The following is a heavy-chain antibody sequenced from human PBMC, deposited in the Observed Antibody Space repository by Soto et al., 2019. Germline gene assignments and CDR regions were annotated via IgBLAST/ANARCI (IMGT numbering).Heavy chain of an antibody. CDR1: GGSISSGGYY. J-gene: IGHJ5*02. CDR3: ARSVFP. V-gene: IGHV4-31*03. CDR2: IYSSGST. Sequence: QVQLQESGPGLVKPSQTLSLTCTVSGGSISSGGYYWTWIRQHPGKGLKWIGYIYSSGSTYYNPAVKSGVATAVDTSKTQFSLKLSSVTAADTAVYYCARSVFPWGQGTLVTVSS.